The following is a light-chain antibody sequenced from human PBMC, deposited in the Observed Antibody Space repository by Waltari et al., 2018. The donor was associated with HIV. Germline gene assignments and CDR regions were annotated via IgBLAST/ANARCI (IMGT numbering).Light chain of an antibody. J-gene: IGLJ2*01. CDR3: QAWDSNTVV. V-gene: IGLV3-1*01. Sequence: SYELTQPPSVSVSPGQTANITCSGDKLGDKYTSWYQQKPGQSPVLVILQDRKRPSGIPERFSGFNSGKTATLTISATQAVDEADYHCQAWDSNTVVFGGGTKLTVL. CDR1: KLGDKY. CDR2: QDR.